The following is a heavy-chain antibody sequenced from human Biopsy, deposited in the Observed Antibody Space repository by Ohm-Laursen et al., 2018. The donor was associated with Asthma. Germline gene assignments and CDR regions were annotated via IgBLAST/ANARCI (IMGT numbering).Heavy chain of an antibody. CDR2: MNHRGNT. CDR3: ARAGQCSSTSCYNPGWFDP. CDR1: GGSFSGYY. J-gene: IGHJ5*02. Sequence: TLSLTCAVYGGSFSGYYWSWIRQPPGKGLEWIGEMNHRGNTNYNPSLNSRAAISVDTSKNQFSLNLSSVTAADTAVYYCARAGQCSSTSCYNPGWFDPWGQGTLVTVSS. V-gene: IGHV4-34*01. D-gene: IGHD2-2*01.